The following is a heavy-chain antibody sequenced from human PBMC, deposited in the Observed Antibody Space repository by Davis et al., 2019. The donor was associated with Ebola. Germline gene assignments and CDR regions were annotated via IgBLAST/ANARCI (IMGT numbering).Heavy chain of an antibody. J-gene: IGHJ4*02. CDR2: IRSKANSYAT. D-gene: IGHD1-26*01. CDR3: TTVGWTWELLHGY. V-gene: IGHV3-73*01. Sequence: PGGSLRLSCAASGFTLSGSAMHWVRQASGKGLEWVGRIRSKANSYATAYAASVKGRFTISRDDSKNTLYLQMNSLKTEDTAVYYCTTVGWTWELLHGYWGQGTLVTVSS. CDR1: GFTLSGSA.